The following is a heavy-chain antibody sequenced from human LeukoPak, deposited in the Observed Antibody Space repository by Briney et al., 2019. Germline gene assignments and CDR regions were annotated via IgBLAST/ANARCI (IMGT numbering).Heavy chain of an antibody. CDR1: GFTFSSCG. V-gene: IGHV3-21*01. D-gene: IGHD2-2*01. CDR2: ISSSSSYI. J-gene: IGHJ4*02. Sequence: GGSLRLSCAASGFTFSSCGMNWIRQAPGKGLEWVSSISSSSSYIYSADSLKGRFTISRDNAKNSLYLHLNSLRAEDTAVYYCARETFCTSTSCPIGDHFDYWGQGTLVTVSS. CDR3: ARETFCTSTSCPIGDHFDY.